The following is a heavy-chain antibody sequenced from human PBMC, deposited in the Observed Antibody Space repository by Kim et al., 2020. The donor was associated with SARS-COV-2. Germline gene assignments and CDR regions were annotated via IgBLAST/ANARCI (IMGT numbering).Heavy chain of an antibody. CDR2: GGTM. D-gene: IGHD3-16*01. J-gene: IGHJ4*02. Sequence: GGTMDYADSVKSRFTMSKDTSKNLFYLQMHALRAEDTALYYCAGGGIGDWSQGTLVTVSS. V-gene: IGHV3-53*01. CDR3: AGGGIGD.